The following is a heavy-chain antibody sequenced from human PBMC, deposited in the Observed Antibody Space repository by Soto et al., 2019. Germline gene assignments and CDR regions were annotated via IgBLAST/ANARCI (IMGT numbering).Heavy chain of an antibody. CDR1: GYTLTELS. V-gene: IGHV1-24*01. Sequence: ASVKVSCKVSGYTLTELSMHWVRQAPGKGLEWMGGFDPEDGETIYAQKFQGRVTMTEDTSTDTAYMELSSLRSEDTAVYYCATDPLDYGDYFHYFDYWGQGTLVTVSS. D-gene: IGHD4-17*01. CDR3: ATDPLDYGDYFHYFDY. CDR2: FDPEDGET. J-gene: IGHJ4*02.